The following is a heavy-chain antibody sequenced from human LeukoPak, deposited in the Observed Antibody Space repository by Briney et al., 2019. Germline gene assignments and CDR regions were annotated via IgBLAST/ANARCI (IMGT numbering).Heavy chain of an antibody. CDR3: AKDRNSFGSGGSDD. Sequence: GGSLRLSCAASGFTFSNYAMSWVRQAPGKRLEWVSTITDSRGDTNYAASVRGRFTISRDNSKNTLFLQMNSLRADDTAVYYCAKDRNSFGSGGSDDWGQGTLVTVSS. J-gene: IGHJ4*02. CDR2: ITDSRGDT. CDR1: GFTFSNYA. D-gene: IGHD3-10*01. V-gene: IGHV3-23*01.